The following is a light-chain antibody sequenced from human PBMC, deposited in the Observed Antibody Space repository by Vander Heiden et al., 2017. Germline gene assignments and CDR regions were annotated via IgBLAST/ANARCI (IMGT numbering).Light chain of an antibody. CDR2: DVS. J-gene: IGLJ2*01. Sequence: QSSLTQPPSVVGSPGQSITISCTGTSSDVGGYNYVSWYQQHPGKAPKLMIYDVSNRPSGVSDRFSGSKSGNTASLTISGLQGEDEADYYCSSYTTSSTQVFGGGTKLTVL. CDR1: SSDVGGYNY. V-gene: IGLV2-14*01. CDR3: SSYTTSSTQV.